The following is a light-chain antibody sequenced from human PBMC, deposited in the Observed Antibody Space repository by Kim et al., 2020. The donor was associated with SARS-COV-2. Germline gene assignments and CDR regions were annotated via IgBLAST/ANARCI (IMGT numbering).Light chain of an antibody. J-gene: IGKJ1*01. Sequence: ASVGGRVPITCRASPSIDDFLAWYQQKPGKAPKLLIYRASSLKIGVPSRFSGSGSGTEFTLTASSLQPDDFANYYCQQYRSYPWTFGQGTKVDIK. V-gene: IGKV1-5*03. CDR2: RAS. CDR3: QQYRSYPWT. CDR1: PSIDDF.